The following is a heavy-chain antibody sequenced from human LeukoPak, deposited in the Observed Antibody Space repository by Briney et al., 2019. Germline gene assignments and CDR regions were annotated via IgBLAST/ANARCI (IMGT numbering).Heavy chain of an antibody. CDR2: IR. D-gene: IGHD3-22*01. J-gene: IGHJ1*01. CDR1: GFTFSSYG. Sequence: GGSLRLSCAASGFTFSSYGMHWVRQAPGKGLEWVAFIRYADSVKGRFTTSRDNSKNTLYLQMNSLRAEDTAVYYCAKPLKKTYYYDSSASEEYFQHWGQGTLVTVSS. CDR3: AKPLKKTYYYDSSASEEYFQH. V-gene: IGHV3-30*02.